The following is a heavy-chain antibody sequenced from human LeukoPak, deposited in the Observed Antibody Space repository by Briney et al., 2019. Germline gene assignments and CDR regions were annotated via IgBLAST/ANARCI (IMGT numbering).Heavy chain of an antibody. CDR2: MNPSGST. CDR3: ARGRQDVTMIVVVMTAVSYYLDV. D-gene: IGHD3-22*01. Sequence: SETLSLTFAVYGGSFSGYYWTWIRQTPEKGLEWIGEMNPSGSTNYNPSLKSRVTISVDTSKNQFSLGLSSVTAADTAVYYCARGRQDVTMIVVVMTAVSYYLDVWGKGTTVTVS. V-gene: IGHV4-34*01. J-gene: IGHJ6*03. CDR1: GGSFSGYY.